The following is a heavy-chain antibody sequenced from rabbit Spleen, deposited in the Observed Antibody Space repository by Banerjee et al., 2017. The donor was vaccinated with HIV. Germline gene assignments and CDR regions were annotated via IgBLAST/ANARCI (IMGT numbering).Heavy chain of an antibody. J-gene: IGHJ4*01. CDR2: IAGSSSGST. D-gene: IGHD1-1*01. V-gene: IGHV1S40*01. CDR3: ARDLDGVIGWNFGW. Sequence: QSLEESGGDLVKPGASLTLTCTASGFSFSSSDYMCWVRQAPGKGLEWISCIAGSSSGSTYYANWAKGRFTISKTSSTTVTLQMTSLTAADTATYFCARDLDGVIGWNFGWWGPGTLVTVS. CDR1: GFSFSSSDY.